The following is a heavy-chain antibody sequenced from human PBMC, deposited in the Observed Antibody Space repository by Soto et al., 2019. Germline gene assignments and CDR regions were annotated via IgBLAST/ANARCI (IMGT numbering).Heavy chain of an antibody. CDR1: GFTFDDYA. CDR3: ATGGPDGFCSGGRCYFDY. CDR2: ISWNSNII. Sequence: EVQLVESGGGLVQPGRSLRLSCAASGFTFDDYAMHWVRRVPGKGLEWVSRISWNSNIIGYADSVKGGFTISRDNAKNSLYLQMNSLRPEDTALYYCATGGPDGFCSGGRCYFDYWGQGTLVTVSS. J-gene: IGHJ4*02. D-gene: IGHD2-15*01. V-gene: IGHV3-9*01.